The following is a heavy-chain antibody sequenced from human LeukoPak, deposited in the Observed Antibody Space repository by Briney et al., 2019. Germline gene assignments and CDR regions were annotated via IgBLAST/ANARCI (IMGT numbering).Heavy chain of an antibody. J-gene: IGHJ4*02. CDR2: IRCDGSNK. CDR1: GFTFSSYG. CDR3: AKGTPFDY. Sequence: GGSLRLSCAASGFTFSSYGMHWVRQAPGKGLEWVAFIRCDGSNKYYADSVKGRFTISRDNSKNTLYLQMNSLRAEDTAVYYCAKGTPFDYWGQGTLVTVSS. V-gene: IGHV3-30*02.